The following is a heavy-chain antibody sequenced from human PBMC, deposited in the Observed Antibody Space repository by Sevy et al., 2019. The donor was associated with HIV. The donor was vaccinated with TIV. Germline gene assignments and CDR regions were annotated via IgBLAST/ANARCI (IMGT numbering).Heavy chain of an antibody. V-gene: IGHV3-49*03. J-gene: IGHJ6*03. Sequence: GGSLRLSCTASGFTFGDYAMSWFRQAPGKVLEWVGFIRSKAYGGTTEYAASVKGRFTISRDDSKSIAYLQMNSLKTEDTAVYYCTRRGDGYKDYYYYYYMDVWGKGTTVTVSS. CDR2: IRSKAYGGTT. CDR3: TRRGDGYKDYYYYYYMDV. CDR1: GFTFGDYA. D-gene: IGHD3-10*01.